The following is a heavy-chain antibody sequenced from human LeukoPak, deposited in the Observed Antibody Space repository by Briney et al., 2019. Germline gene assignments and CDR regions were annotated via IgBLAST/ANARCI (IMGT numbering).Heavy chain of an antibody. Sequence: SETLSLTCTVSGGSISSYYWSWIRQPPGKGLEWIGYIYYSGSTNYNPSLKGRVTISVDTSKNQFSLKLSSVTAADTAVYYCARERIAAAGPFFDYWGQGTLVTVSS. CDR1: GGSISSYY. J-gene: IGHJ4*02. CDR3: ARERIAAAGPFFDY. CDR2: IYYSGST. V-gene: IGHV4-59*01. D-gene: IGHD6-13*01.